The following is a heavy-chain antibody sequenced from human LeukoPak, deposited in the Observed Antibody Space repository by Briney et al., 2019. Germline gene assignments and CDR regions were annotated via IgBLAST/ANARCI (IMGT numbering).Heavy chain of an antibody. V-gene: IGHV3-74*01. CDR3: ARGAMTTVAPLY. Sequence: GGSLRLSCAASGFTFTNYWVNWVRQAPAKGLGCGSRISSDGSSTSYADSVKGRFNISRDNAKNTLYLQMSSLRAEDTAVYYCARGAMTTVAPLYWGQGTLVTVSS. CDR1: GFTFTNYW. D-gene: IGHD4-23*01. J-gene: IGHJ4*02. CDR2: ISSDGSST.